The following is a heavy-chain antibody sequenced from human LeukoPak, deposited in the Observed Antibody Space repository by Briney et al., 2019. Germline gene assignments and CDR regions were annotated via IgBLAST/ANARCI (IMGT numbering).Heavy chain of an antibody. CDR3: ARGGYSYGYVDYYYYMDV. D-gene: IGHD5-18*01. V-gene: IGHV1-69*05. CDR1: VGTFSSYA. CDR2: IIPIFGIA. Sequence: ASVKISSKASVGTFSSYAISWVRQAPGQGLEWMGGIIPIFGIANYAQKFQGRVTITTDESTSTAYMELSSLRSEDTAVYYCARGGYSYGYVDYYYYMDVWGKGTTVTVSS. J-gene: IGHJ6*03.